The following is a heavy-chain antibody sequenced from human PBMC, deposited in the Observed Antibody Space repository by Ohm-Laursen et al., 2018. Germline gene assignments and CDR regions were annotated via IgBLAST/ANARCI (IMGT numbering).Heavy chain of an antibody. CDR1: GGSFSGYY. Sequence: TLSLTCAVYGGSFSGYYWSWIRQPPGKGLEWIGEINHSGSTNYNPSLKSRVTISVDTSKNQFSLKLSSVTAADTAVYYCARDLDVHSSSSPYWGQGTLVTVSS. J-gene: IGHJ4*02. V-gene: IGHV4-34*09. CDR2: INHSGST. CDR3: ARDLDVHSSSSPY. D-gene: IGHD6-6*01.